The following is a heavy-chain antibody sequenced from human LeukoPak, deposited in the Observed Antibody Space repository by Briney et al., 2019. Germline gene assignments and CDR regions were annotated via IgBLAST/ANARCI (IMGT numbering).Heavy chain of an antibody. Sequence: SETLSLTCTVSGGSISSGDYYWSWIRQPPGKGLEWIGEINHSGSTNYNPSLKSRVTISVDTSKNQFSLKLSSVTAADTAVYYCARPDSVDDYWGQGTLVTVSS. D-gene: IGHD4-11*01. CDR1: GGSISSGDYY. CDR3: ARPDSVDDY. J-gene: IGHJ4*02. CDR2: INHSGST. V-gene: IGHV4-39*07.